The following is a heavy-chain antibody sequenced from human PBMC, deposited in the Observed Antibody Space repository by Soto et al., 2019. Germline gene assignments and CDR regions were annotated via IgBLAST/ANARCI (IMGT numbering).Heavy chain of an antibody. CDR2: INHSGST. CDR3: ARVPVLRWLEWFPSRGLYYSAY. D-gene: IGHD3-3*01. CDR1: GGSFSGYY. J-gene: IGHJ4*02. Sequence: QVQLQQWGAGLLKPSETLSLTCAVYGGSFSGYYWSWIRQPPGKGLEWIGEINHSGSTNYNPSLMGGVTISGDTSKHQCCLKLSSVTGADTGVCCCARVPVLRWLEWFPSRGLYYSAYWGQGTLVTVSS. V-gene: IGHV4-34*01.